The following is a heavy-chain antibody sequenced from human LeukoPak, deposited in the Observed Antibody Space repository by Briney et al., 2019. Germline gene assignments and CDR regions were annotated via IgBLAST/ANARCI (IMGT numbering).Heavy chain of an antibody. V-gene: IGHV3-7*01. J-gene: IGHJ4*02. CDR3: ARDLNYFDY. CDR2: IKQDGSEK. CDR1: GFTLSSFW. Sequence: PGGSLRLSCAASGFTLSSFWMTWVPQAPGKGLEWGANIKQDGSEKYYVDSVRGRFTISRDNATNSLYLQMNSLRAEDTAVYYCARDLNYFDYWGQGTLVTVSS.